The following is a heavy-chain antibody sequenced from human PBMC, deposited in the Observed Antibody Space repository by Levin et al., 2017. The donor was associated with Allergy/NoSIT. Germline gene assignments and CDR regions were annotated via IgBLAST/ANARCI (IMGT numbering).Heavy chain of an antibody. CDR3: ARGGGSRKGGLDV. CDR2: IRSAGTYI. J-gene: IGHJ6*02. V-gene: IGHV3-21*01. Sequence: GESLKISCAASGFTLSGSTMHWVRQAPGKGLEWISSIRSAGTYIHYADSVKGRFTISRDNANNSVSLEMNTLRADDTALYFCARGGGSRKGGLDVWGQGTTVTVSS. D-gene: IGHD3-10*01. CDR1: GFTLSGST.